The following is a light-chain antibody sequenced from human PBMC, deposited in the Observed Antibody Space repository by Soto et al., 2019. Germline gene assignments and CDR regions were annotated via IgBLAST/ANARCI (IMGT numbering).Light chain of an antibody. Sequence: DIQMTQSPSILSASVGDRVTITCRASQSISSWLAWYQQKPGKAPNLLIHKASHLESGVPLRFSGSGSGTEFTLTISSLPPGDFATYYCQHYNTYPWTFGQGTKVDIK. V-gene: IGKV1-5*03. CDR1: QSISSW. CDR3: QHYNTYPWT. J-gene: IGKJ1*01. CDR2: KAS.